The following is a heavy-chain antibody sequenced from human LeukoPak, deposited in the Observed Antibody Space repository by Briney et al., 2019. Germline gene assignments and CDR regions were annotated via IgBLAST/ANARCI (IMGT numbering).Heavy chain of an antibody. CDR2: IIPILGIA. Sequence: SVKVSCKASGGTFSSYTISWLRQAPGQGLEWMGRIIPILGIANYAQKFQGRVTITADKSTSTAYMELRSLRSDDTAVYYCARGGARVVGAPGDVWAKGTTVTVSS. V-gene: IGHV1-69*02. D-gene: IGHD1-26*01. J-gene: IGHJ6*04. CDR3: ARGGARVVGAPGDV. CDR1: GGTFSSYT.